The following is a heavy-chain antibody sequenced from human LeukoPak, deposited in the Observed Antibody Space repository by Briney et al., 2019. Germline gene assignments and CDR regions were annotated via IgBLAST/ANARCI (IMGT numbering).Heavy chain of an antibody. Sequence: SVKVSCKASGGTFSSYATSWVRQAPGQGLEWMGGIIPIFGTANYAQKFQGRVTITADESTSTAYMELSSLRSEDTAVYYCASPSNIYGDYVRYTFDYWGQGTLVTVSS. V-gene: IGHV1-69*13. D-gene: IGHD4-17*01. CDR2: IIPIFGTA. CDR3: ASPSNIYGDYVRYTFDY. J-gene: IGHJ4*02. CDR1: GGTFSSYA.